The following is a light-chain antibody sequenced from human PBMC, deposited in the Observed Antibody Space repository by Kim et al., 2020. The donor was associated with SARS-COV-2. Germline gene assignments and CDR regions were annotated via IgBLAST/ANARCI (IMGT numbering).Light chain of an antibody. CDR3: QSYDSSLIYV. CDR2: GNN. Sequence: GQRVTISCTGSSSNIGAGYDVHWYQQLPGTAPKLLIYGNNNRPSGVPDRFSGSKSGTSASLAITGLQAEDEADYYCQSYDSSLIYVFGTGTKVTVL. J-gene: IGLJ1*01. V-gene: IGLV1-40*01. CDR1: SSNIGAGYD.